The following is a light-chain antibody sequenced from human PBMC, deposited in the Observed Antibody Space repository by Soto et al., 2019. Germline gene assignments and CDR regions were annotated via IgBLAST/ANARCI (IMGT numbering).Light chain of an antibody. Sequence: DIQMTQSPSSLSASVGDRVTITCRASQAIGNYLNWYQQKPDKAPTLLIYVASDLQDGVPSRFSGSGSGTDFTRTISSLQPEEFATYYCQQSYSTPRTFGQGSRLDIQ. V-gene: IGKV1-39*01. J-gene: IGKJ2*01. CDR1: QAIGNY. CDR3: QQSYSTPRT. CDR2: VAS.